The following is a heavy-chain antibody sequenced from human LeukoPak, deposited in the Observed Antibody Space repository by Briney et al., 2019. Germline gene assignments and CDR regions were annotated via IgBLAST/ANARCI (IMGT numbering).Heavy chain of an antibody. CDR3: ARECVLCSGGPPRTYEY. CDR2: INPNSGDT. V-gene: IGHV1-2*02. CDR1: GYTFTGYY. Sequence: ASVKVSCKASGYTFTGYYMHWVRQAPGQGLEWMGWINPNSGDTNYAQKFQGRVTMTRNTSISTAYMELSRLRSEDTAVYYCARECVLCSGGPPRTYEYWGQGTLVTVSS. D-gene: IGHD3-10*02. J-gene: IGHJ4*02.